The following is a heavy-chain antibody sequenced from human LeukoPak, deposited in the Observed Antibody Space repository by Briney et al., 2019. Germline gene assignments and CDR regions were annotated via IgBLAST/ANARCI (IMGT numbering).Heavy chain of an antibody. V-gene: IGHV3-66*01. D-gene: IGHD3-16*01. Sequence: PGGSLRLSCAASGFTVSSNYMSCVRQVPGKGLEWVSVIYSDGTISYADSVKGRFTISRDNSENTLYLQMNSLRVEDTAVYYCAREVGGGASGQWGQGTLVTVSS. J-gene: IGHJ4*02. CDR2: IYSDGTI. CDR1: GFTVSSNY. CDR3: AREVGGGASGQ.